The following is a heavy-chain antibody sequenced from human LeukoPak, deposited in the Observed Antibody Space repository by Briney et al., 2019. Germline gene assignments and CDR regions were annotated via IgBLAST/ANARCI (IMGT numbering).Heavy chain of an antibody. D-gene: IGHD5-18*01. J-gene: IGHJ6*02. CDR1: GGTFSSYA. CDR3: AILTAMDYYYGMDV. CDR2: IIPILGIA. V-gene: IGHV1-69*04. Sequence: SVKVSCKASGGTFSSYAISWVRQAPGQGLEWMGRIIPILGIANYAQKFQGRVTITADKSTSTAYMELSSLRSEDTAVYYCAILTAMDYYYGMDVWGQGTTVTVSS.